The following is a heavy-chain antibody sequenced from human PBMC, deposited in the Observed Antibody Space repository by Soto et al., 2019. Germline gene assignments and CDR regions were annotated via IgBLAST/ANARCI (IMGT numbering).Heavy chain of an antibody. CDR3: ANEIRPNDY. CDR1: GLPFSSHA. V-gene: IGHV3-23*01. D-gene: IGHD4-17*01. Sequence: EVQLLESGGGLVQPGGSLRLSCAASGLPFSSHAVSWVRQAPGKGLEWVSSISISGGNTYYADSVRGRFTISRDNSKNTLYLHMNSLTAEDTAIYYCANEIRPNDYWGQGTLVTVSS. CDR2: ISISGGNT. J-gene: IGHJ4*02.